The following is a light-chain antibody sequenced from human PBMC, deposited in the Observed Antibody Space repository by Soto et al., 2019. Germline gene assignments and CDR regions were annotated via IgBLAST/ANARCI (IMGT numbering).Light chain of an antibody. V-gene: IGLV1-47*01. Sequence: QPVLTQPPSASGTPGQRVTISCSGSSSNIGSNYVYWYQQLPGTAPKLLIYRNNQRPSGVPDRFSGPKSGTSASLAISGLRSEDEADYYCAAWDDSLSGLVVFGGGTKLTVL. CDR2: RNN. CDR3: AAWDDSLSGLVV. J-gene: IGLJ2*01. CDR1: SSNIGSNY.